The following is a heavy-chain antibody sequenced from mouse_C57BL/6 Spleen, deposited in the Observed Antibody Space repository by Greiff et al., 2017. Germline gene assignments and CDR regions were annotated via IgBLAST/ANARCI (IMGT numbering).Heavy chain of an antibody. CDR1: GYTFTSYW. J-gene: IGHJ4*01. CDR3: ARAHMIRHAMDY. Sequence: QVQLQQPGAELVRPGTSVKLSCKASGYTFTSYWMHWVKQRPIQGLDWIGNIDPSDSETPYNQKFKDKATLTVDKSSSTAYMQLSSLTSEDSAVYYCARAHMIRHAMDYWGQGTSVTVSS. V-gene: IGHV1-52*01. D-gene: IGHD2-4*01. CDR2: IDPSDSET.